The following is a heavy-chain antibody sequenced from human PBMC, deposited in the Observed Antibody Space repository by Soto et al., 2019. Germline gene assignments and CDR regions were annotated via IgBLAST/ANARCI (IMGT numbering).Heavy chain of an antibody. CDR2: ISYDGSNK. Sequence: QVQLVESGGGEVQPGRSLRLSCAASGFTFSSYAMHWVRQAPGKGLEWVAVISYDGSNKYYADSVKGRFTISRDNSKNPLYLQIYSLSAEDTAVYYCGGRGELSSFAFDIWGQGTMVTVSS. CDR1: GFTFSSYA. D-gene: IGHD3-16*02. V-gene: IGHV3-30-3*01. J-gene: IGHJ3*02. CDR3: GGRGELSSFAFDI.